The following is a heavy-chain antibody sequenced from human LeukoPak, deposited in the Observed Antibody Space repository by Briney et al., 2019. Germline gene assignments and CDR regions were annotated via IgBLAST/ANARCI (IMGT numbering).Heavy chain of an antibody. CDR1: GFTFSSYV. CDR3: ARGAIVGATLSAFDI. D-gene: IGHD1-26*01. V-gene: IGHV3-64*01. J-gene: IGHJ3*02. CDR2: ISGNGGST. Sequence: PGGSLRLSCAASGFTFSSYVMHWVRQAPGKGLEYVSAISGNGGSTYYANSVKGGFTISRDNSKNTLYLQMGSLRAEDMAVYCCARGAIVGATLSAFDIWGQGTMVTVSS.